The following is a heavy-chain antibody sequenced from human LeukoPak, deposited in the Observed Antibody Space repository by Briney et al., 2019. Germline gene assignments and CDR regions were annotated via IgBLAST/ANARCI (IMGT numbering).Heavy chain of an antibody. D-gene: IGHD6-6*01. V-gene: IGHV1-69*06. Sequence: ASVKVSCKTSGGTVTTYAISWVRQAPGRGLEWMGGIIPIFDTPDHAQRFQGRVTITADRSTGTVYLELSSLRSEDTAVYYCARSHSSSSGHDAFNIWGQGTLVTVSS. CDR1: GGTVTTYA. J-gene: IGHJ3*02. CDR3: ARSHSSSSGHDAFNI. CDR2: IIPIFDTP.